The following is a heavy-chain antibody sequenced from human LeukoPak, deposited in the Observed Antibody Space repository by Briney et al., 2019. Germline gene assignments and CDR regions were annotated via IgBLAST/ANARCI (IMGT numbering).Heavy chain of an antibody. J-gene: IGHJ3*02. CDR3: ARGGIQLWLDAFDI. D-gene: IGHD5-18*01. CDR2: IYTGGST. Sequence: GGSLRLSCAASGFTVSSTYMTWVRRAPGKGLEWVSFIYTGGSTYYADSVKGRFTISRDTSENTLYLQMNSLRAEDTAVYYCARGGIQLWLDAFDIWGQGTMVTVSS. CDR1: GFTVSSTY. V-gene: IGHV3-53*01.